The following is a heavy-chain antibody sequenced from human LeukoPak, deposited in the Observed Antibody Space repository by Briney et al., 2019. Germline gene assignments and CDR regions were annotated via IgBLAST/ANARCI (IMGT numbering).Heavy chain of an antibody. V-gene: IGHV3-74*01. CDR2: INSDGSSA. Sequence: GGSLRLSCVASRFTFTNYAMSWVRQAPGKGLEWVSRINSDGSSASYADSVKGRFAISRDHAKNTLYLQMNSLRVEDTAVYYCARGWELLPDYWGQGTLVTVSS. D-gene: IGHD1-26*01. CDR3: ARGWELLPDY. CDR1: RFTFTNYA. J-gene: IGHJ4*02.